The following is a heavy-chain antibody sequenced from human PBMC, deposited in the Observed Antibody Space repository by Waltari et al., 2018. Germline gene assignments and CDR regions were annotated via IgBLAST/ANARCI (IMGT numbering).Heavy chain of an antibody. V-gene: IGHV3-9*01. CDR3: AKDIGCSGGSCYSGSYYYYGMDV. D-gene: IGHD2-15*01. J-gene: IGHJ6*02. CDR1: GFPFDDYA. CDR2: ISWNSGSI. Sequence: EVQLVESGGGLVQPGRSLRLSCAASGFPFDDYAMHWVRQAPGKGLEWVSGISWNSGSIGYADSVKGRFTISRDNAKNSLYLQMNSLRAEDTALYYCAKDIGCSGGSCYSGSYYYYGMDVWGQGTTVTVSS.